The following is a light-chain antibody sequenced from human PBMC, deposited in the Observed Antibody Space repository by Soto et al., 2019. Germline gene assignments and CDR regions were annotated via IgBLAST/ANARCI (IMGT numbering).Light chain of an antibody. CDR3: CSYADGSIYF. CDR2: YVD. V-gene: IGLV2-14*03. Sequence: QSALTQPASVSGSPGQSITISCTGTSRDVGAYDYVSWYLQYPDKAPQLFIYYVDHQPSGVSSRFSGSTSGKTASLTIAGLQAEDEGDYYCCSYADGSIYFFGTGTKLTVL. J-gene: IGLJ1*01. CDR1: SRDVGAYDY.